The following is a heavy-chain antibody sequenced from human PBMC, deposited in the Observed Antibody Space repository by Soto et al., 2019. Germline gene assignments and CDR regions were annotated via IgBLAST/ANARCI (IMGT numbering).Heavy chain of an antibody. D-gene: IGHD7-27*01. J-gene: IGHJ4*02. CDR3: ARGWGRIFDY. CDR1: GTFGGYG. V-gene: IGHV4-34*01. Sequence: GTFGGYGGSWIRQPPGKGLEWIGEINHSGSTNYNPSLKSRVTISIDTSKNQFSLKLSSVTAADTAVYYCARGWGRIFDYWGQGTLVTVSS. CDR2: INHSGST.